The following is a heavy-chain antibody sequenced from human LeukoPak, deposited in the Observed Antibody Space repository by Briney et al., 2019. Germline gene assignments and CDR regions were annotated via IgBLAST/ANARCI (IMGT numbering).Heavy chain of an antibody. CDR3: ARLSSTSCALP. CDR2: IYYSGST. D-gene: IGHD2-2*01. Sequence: SETLSLTCTVSGGSISSYYWGWIRQPPGKGLEWIGSIYYSGSTYYNPSLKSRVTISVDTSKNQFSLKLSSVTAADTAVYYCARLSSTSCALPWGQGTLVTVSS. J-gene: IGHJ5*02. CDR1: GGSISSYY. V-gene: IGHV4-39*01.